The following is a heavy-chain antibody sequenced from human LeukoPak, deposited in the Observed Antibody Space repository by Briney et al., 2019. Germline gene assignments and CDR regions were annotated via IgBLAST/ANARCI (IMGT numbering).Heavy chain of an antibody. CDR2: ISYDGSKK. V-gene: IGHV3-30*18. J-gene: IGHJ4*02. CDR1: GFTFSSYG. CDR3: AKNLGSSSGGYFDY. D-gene: IGHD6-6*01. Sequence: GGSLRLSCAASGFTFSSYGMHWVRQAPGKGLEWVAFISYDGSKKYFAYSVKGRFTMSRDNSKNTLFLQMNSLRAEDTAVHYCAKNLGSSSGGYFDYWGQGTLVTVSS.